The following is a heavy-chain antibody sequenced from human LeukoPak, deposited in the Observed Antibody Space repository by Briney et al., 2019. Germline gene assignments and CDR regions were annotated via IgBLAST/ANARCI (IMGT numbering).Heavy chain of an antibody. D-gene: IGHD3-22*01. CDR3: ARHSSGYLSYFDY. Sequence: SETLSLTCTVSGGSISSYYWIWIRQPPGKGLEWIGYIYYSGSTNYNPSLKSRVTISVDTSKNQFSLKVSSVTAADTAVYYCARHSSGYLSYFDYWGQGTLVPVSS. V-gene: IGHV4-59*08. J-gene: IGHJ4*02. CDR2: IYYSGST. CDR1: GGSISSYY.